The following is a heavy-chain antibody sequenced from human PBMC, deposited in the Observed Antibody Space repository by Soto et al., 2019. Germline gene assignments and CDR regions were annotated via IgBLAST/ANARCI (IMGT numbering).Heavy chain of an antibody. Sequence: GGSLRLCCAACGFTFSSYSMNWVRQAPGKGLEWVSYISSSSSTIYYADSVKGRFTISRDNAKNSLYLQMNSLRAEDTAVYYCARDLKPVHDYGEPGPGAFDIWGQGTMVTVSS. V-gene: IGHV3-48*01. J-gene: IGHJ3*02. CDR2: ISSSSSTI. D-gene: IGHD4-17*01. CDR1: GFTFSSYS. CDR3: ARDLKPVHDYGEPGPGAFDI.